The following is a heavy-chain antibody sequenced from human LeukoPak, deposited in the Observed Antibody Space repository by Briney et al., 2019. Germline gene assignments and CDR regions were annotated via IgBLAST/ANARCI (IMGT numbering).Heavy chain of an antibody. CDR1: GYTFTSYY. V-gene: IGHV1-18*04. D-gene: IGHD4-17*01. Sequence: ASVKVSCKASGYTFTSYYMHWVRQAPGQGLEWMGWISAYNGNTNYAQKLQGRVTMTTDTSTSTAYMELRSLRSDDTAVYYCAITVTGYYFDYWGQGTLVTVSS. CDR3: AITVTGYYFDY. J-gene: IGHJ4*02. CDR2: ISAYNGNT.